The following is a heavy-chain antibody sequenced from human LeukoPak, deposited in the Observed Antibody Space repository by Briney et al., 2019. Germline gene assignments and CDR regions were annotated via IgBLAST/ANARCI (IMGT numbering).Heavy chain of an antibody. D-gene: IGHD3-10*01. CDR3: AKSDYYASGLDC. CDR2: IYYSGST. V-gene: IGHV4-59*08. CDR1: GGSISSNY. Sequence: PSETLSLTCIVSGGSISSNYWSWIRQPPGKGLEWIGHIYYSGSTNYNPSLKSRVTISVDTSKKQFSLKLSSVTAADTAVYYCAKSDYYASGLDCWGQGTLVTVSS. J-gene: IGHJ4*02.